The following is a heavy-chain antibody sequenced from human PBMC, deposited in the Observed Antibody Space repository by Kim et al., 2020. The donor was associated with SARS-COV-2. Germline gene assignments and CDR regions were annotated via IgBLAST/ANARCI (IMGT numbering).Heavy chain of an antibody. V-gene: IGHV3-11*04. J-gene: IGHJ4*02. D-gene: IGHD4-17*01. CDR3: ARVSGTSGDYEGFDY. Sequence: DSVKGRLTISRDNDTTSLYLQMNSLRAEDTAVYYCARVSGTSGDYEGFDYWGQGTLVTVSS.